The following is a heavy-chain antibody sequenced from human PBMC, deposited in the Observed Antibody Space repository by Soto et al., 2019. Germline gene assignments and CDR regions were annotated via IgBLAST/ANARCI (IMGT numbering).Heavy chain of an antibody. CDR1: GGSVSSGSYY. CDR3: ARDLRYQLLPYYYYYYGMDV. D-gene: IGHD2-2*01. CDR2: IYYSGST. J-gene: IGHJ6*02. Sequence: PSETLSLTCTVSGGSVSSGSYYWSWIRQPPGKGLEWIGYIYYSGSTNYNPSLKSRVTISVDTSKNQFSLKLSSVTAADTAVYYCARDLRYQLLPYYYYYYGMDVWGQGTTVTVSS. V-gene: IGHV4-61*01.